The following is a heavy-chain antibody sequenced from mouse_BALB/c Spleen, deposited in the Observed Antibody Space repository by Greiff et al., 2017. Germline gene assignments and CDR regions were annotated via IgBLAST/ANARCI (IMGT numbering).Heavy chain of an antibody. V-gene: IGHV5-4*02. CDR2: ISDGGSYT. J-gene: IGHJ4*01. CDR1: GFTFSDYY. Sequence: DVQLVESGAGLVKPGGSLKLSCAASGFTFSDYYMYWVRQTPEKRLEWVATISDGGSYTYYPDSVKGRFTISRDNAKNTLYLQMSSLKSEDTAMYYSARGGNALDYWGQGTSVTVSA. CDR3: ARGGNALDY.